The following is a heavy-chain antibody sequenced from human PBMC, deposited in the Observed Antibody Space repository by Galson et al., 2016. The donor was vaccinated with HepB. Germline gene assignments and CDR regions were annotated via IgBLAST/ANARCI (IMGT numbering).Heavy chain of an antibody. J-gene: IGHJ4*02. CDR1: AFTFSRHS. D-gene: IGHD2-2*01. V-gene: IGHV3-21*01. CDR2: ISSSSDYI. CDR3: ARAMGQYQLLPFAMNV. Sequence: SLRLSCAASAFTFSRHSMSWVRQAPGKGLEWLSSISSSSDYIHYADSVKGRFTISRDNAKNSLYLHLSSLRVDDTAVYYCARAMGQYQLLPFAMNVWGQGTLVTVSS.